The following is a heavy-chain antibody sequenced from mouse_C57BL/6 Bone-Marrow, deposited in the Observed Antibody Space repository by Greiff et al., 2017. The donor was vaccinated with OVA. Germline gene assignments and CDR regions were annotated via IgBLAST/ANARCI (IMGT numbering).Heavy chain of an antibody. J-gene: IGHJ4*01. CDR1: GYTFTSYW. Sequence: VQLQQSGAELVKPGASVKMSCKASGYTFTSYWITWVKQRPGQGLEWIGDIYPGSGSTNYNEKFKSKATLTVDTSSSTAYMQLSRLTSEDSAVDYCARSRWLLQGRDYWGQGTSVTVSS. V-gene: IGHV1-55*01. CDR3: ARSRWLLQGRDY. CDR2: IYPGSGST. D-gene: IGHD2-3*01.